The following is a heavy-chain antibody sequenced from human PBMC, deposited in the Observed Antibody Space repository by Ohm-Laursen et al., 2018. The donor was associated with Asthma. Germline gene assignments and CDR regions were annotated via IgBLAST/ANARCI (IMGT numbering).Heavy chain of an antibody. D-gene: IGHD1-26*01. V-gene: IGHV3-23*01. Sequence: SLRLSCSAPGFTFSSYAMSWVRQAPGKGLEWVLAISGSGGSTYYADSVKGRFIISRDNSKNTLYLQMNSLRAEDTAVYYCAKRPGATYPFDYWGQGTLVTVSS. CDR3: AKRPGATYPFDY. J-gene: IGHJ4*02. CDR1: GFTFSSYA. CDR2: ISGSGGST.